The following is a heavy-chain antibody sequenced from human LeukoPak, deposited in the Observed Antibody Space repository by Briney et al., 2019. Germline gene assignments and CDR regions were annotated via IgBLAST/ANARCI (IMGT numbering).Heavy chain of an antibody. J-gene: IGHJ4*02. CDR1: GFPFSGYW. CDR3: SRSLDY. CDR2: INQDGTNQ. Sequence: PGGSLRLSCVASGFPFSGYWMDWVRQAPGKGMVWVANINQDGTNQYYAASVRGRFSISRDNAKNSLYLQMNSLRAEDTGVYYCSRSLDYLGQGALVTVSS. V-gene: IGHV3-7*01.